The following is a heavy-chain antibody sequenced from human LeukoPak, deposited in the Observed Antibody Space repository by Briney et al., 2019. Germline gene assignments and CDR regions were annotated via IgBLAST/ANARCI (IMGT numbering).Heavy chain of an antibody. CDR2: ISYDGSNK. J-gene: IGHJ4*02. Sequence: PGRSLRLSCAASGFTSSSYAMHWVRQGPGKGLEWVAVISYDGSNKYYADSVKGRFTISRDNSKNTLYLQMNSLRAEDTAVYYCARDWGYCSSTSCYSDFDYWGQGTLVTVSS. V-gene: IGHV3-30-3*01. CDR3: ARDWGYCSSTSCYSDFDY. CDR1: GFTSSSYA. D-gene: IGHD2-2*01.